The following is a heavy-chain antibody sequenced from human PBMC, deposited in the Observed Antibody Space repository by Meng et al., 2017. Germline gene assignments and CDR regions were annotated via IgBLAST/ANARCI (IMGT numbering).Heavy chain of an antibody. Sequence: LSLTCAASGFTFSSYAMSWVRQAPGKGLEWVSAISGSGGSTYYADSVKGRFTISRDNAKDSLYLQMNSLRGEDTGVYYCSKDGGGSLFDPWGQGTLVTVSS. V-gene: IGHV3-23*01. CDR1: GFTFSSYA. J-gene: IGHJ5*02. CDR2: ISGSGGST. D-gene: IGHD1-26*01. CDR3: SKDGGGSLFDP.